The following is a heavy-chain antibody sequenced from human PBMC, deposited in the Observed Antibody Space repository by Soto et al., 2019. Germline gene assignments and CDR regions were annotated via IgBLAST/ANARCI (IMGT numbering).Heavy chain of an antibody. CDR1: GYTFTSYG. Sequence: QVQLVQSGAEVKKPGASVKVSCKASGYTFTSYGISWVRQTPGQGLEWMGWISAYNSNINYAQKLQGRVTMTTDTPTSTAYMELRSLRYDHTAVYFCARDRLGATGDYWGQGTLVTVSS. J-gene: IGHJ4*02. CDR2: ISAYNSNI. CDR3: ARDRLGATGDY. D-gene: IGHD1-26*01. V-gene: IGHV1-18*01.